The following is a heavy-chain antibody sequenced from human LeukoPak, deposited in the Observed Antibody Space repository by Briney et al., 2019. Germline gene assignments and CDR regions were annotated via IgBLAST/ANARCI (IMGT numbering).Heavy chain of an antibody. Sequence: SETLSLTCTVSGGSISSGDYYWSWIRQPPGKGLEWIGYIYYSGSTYYNPSLKSRVTISVDTSKNQFSLKLSSVTAADTAVYYCARDTGYLGSNYGMDVWGQGTTVTVSS. V-gene: IGHV4-30-4*01. CDR1: GGSISSGDYY. CDR3: ARDTGYLGSNYGMDV. J-gene: IGHJ6*02. CDR2: IYYSGST. D-gene: IGHD3-22*01.